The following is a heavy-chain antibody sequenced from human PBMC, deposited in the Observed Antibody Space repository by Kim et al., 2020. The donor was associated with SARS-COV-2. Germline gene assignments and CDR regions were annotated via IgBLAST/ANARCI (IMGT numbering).Heavy chain of an antibody. Sequence: NYNPALKVRVTISLDTSKNQFSMKLSAVTAADTAVYYCASGIIVPPVLDYWGQGTLVTVSS. D-gene: IGHD1-26*01. V-gene: IGHV4-34*01. J-gene: IGHJ4*02. CDR3: ASGIIVPPVLDY.